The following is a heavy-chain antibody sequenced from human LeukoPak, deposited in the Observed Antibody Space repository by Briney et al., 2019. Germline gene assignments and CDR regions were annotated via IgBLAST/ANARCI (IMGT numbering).Heavy chain of an antibody. D-gene: IGHD3-3*01. CDR1: GFTFSSYW. Sequence: GGSLRLSCAASGFTFSSYWMSWVRQAPGKGLEWVANIKQDGSEKYYVDSVKGRFTISRDNAKNSLYLQMNSLGAEEPAVYYCARGPPTGPIFGVVITDWFDPWGQGTMVTVSS. J-gene: IGHJ5*02. V-gene: IGHV3-7*01. CDR3: ARGPPTGPIFGVVITDWFDP. CDR2: IKQDGSEK.